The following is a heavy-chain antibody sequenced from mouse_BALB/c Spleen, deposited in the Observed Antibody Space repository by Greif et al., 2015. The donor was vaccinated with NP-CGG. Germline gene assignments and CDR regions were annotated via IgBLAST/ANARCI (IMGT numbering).Heavy chain of an antibody. CDR1: GFTFSSYG. J-gene: IGHJ4*01. CDR2: ISSGGSYT. V-gene: IGHV5-6*01. CDR3: ARHGRSYAMDY. Sequence: EVKLVESGGDLVKPGGSLKLSCAASGFTFSSYGMSWVRQTPDKRLEWVATISSGGSYTYYPDSVKGRFTISRDNAKNTLYLQMSSLKSEDTAMYYCARHGRSYAMDYWGRGTSVTVSS.